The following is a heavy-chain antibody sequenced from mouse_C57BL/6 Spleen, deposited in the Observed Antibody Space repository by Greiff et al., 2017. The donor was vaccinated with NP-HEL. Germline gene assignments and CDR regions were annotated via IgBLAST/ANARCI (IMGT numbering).Heavy chain of an antibody. CDR2: IHPTSGST. CDR3: AREEGYDGRSFFDD. CDR1: GYTFTSYW. J-gene: IGHJ2*01. D-gene: IGHD1-1*01. V-gene: IGHV1-64*01. Sequence: QVQLQQPGAELVKPGASVKLSCKASGYTFTSYWMHWVKQRPGQGLEWIGMIHPTSGSTNYNEKFKSKATLTVDKSSSTAYMQLSSLTSEDSAVYYCAREEGYDGRSFFDDWGQGTTLTVSS.